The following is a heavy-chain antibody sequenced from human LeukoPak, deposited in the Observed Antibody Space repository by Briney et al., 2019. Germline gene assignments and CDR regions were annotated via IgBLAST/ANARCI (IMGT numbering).Heavy chain of an antibody. J-gene: IGHJ4*02. V-gene: IGHV3-30*02. CDR3: AKDYPSGGSYWGGDF. CDR2: IQNDGSNK. Sequence: PGGSLRLSCTASGFTFSTYGMHWVRQAPGKGLEWVAFIQNDGSNKYFADSVKGRFTISRDNPKNTLYLQMNSLRAEDTAVYYCAKDYPSGGSYWGGDFWGRGTLVTVSS. CDR1: GFTFSTYG. D-gene: IGHD1-26*01.